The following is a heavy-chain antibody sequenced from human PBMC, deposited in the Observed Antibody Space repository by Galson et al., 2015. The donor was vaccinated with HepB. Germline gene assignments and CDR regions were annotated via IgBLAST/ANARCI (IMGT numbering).Heavy chain of an antibody. CDR3: AKDLPGKVWFGE. J-gene: IGHJ4*02. CDR2: ITYSGDKT. D-gene: IGHD3-10*01. V-gene: IGHV3-23*01. CDR1: GFTFSGSA. Sequence: LRLSCAASGFTFSGSAMNWVRQAPGKGLEWVSTITYSGDKTYYADSVKGRFSISRDNSKDTLYLQMNSLRVEDTAMYYCAKDLPGKVWFGEWGQGTLVIVSS.